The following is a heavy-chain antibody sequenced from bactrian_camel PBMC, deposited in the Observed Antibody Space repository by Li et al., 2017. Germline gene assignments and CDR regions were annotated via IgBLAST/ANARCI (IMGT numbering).Heavy chain of an antibody. Sequence: VQLVESGGGLVQPGGSLRLSCVVSGHSRGSNCVGWYRLPPGRAPAEREGIAAIRNSGGETWYHDSVKGRFTISQDSARNTVYLQMNNLQPEDTATYYCAADTRRIRNYTNCLTTEFNTWGQGTQVTVS. J-gene: IGHJ4*01. V-gene: IGHV3S54*01. CDR3: AADTRRIRNYTNCLTTEFNT. D-gene: IGHD2*01. CDR2: IRNSGGET. CDR1: GHSRGSNC.